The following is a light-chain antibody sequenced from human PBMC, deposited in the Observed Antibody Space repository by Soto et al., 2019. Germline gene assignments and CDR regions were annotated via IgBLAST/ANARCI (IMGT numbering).Light chain of an antibody. V-gene: IGLV2-14*01. CDR2: QVS. CDR3: CSYTSSSPYV. CDR1: SSDLGGYNF. Sequence: QSVLTQPASVSGSPGQSITISCTGTSSDLGGYNFVSWYQHHPGKAPKLMIYQVSNRPSGVSNRFSGSKSGNTASLTISGLHAEDEADDYCCSYTSSSPYVFGTGTKLTVL. J-gene: IGLJ1*01.